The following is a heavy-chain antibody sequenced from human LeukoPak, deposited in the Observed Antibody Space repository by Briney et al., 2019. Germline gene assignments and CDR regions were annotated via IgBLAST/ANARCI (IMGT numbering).Heavy chain of an antibody. J-gene: IGHJ3*02. D-gene: IGHD3-3*01. CDR3: ARSVPRITIFGVVVPDDAFDI. CDR1: GGSISIYY. V-gene: IGHV4-4*07. Sequence: PSETLSLTCTVSGGSISIYYWSWIRQPAGKGLEWIGRIYTSGSTNYNPSLKSRVTISVDTSKNQFSLKLSSVTAADTAVYYCARSVPRITIFGVVVPDDAFDIWGQGTMVTVSS. CDR2: IYTSGST.